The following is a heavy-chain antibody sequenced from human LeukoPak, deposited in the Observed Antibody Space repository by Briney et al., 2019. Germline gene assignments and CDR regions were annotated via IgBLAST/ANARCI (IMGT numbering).Heavy chain of an antibody. J-gene: IGHJ4*02. CDR2: IIPIFGTA. CDR1: GGTFSSYA. D-gene: IGHD2-15*01. Sequence: ASVKVSCKASGGTFSSYAISWVRQAPGQGLEWMEGIIPIFGTANYAQKFQGRVTITADESTSTAYMELSSLRSEDTAVYYCARVEPANYCSGGSCHTTTDDYWGQGTLVTVSS. CDR3: ARVEPANYCSGGSCHTTTDDY. V-gene: IGHV1-69*13.